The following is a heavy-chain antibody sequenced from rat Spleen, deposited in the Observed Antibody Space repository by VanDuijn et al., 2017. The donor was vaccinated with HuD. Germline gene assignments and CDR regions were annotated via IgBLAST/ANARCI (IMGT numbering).Heavy chain of an antibody. D-gene: IGHD1-12*02. J-gene: IGHJ2*01. Sequence: EVQLQESGPGLVKPSQSLSLTCSVTGYSITSNYWGWIRKFPGNKMEWIGHISYSGSTSYNPSLKSRISITRDTSKNQFFLQLNSVTTEDTATYYCARSPANFITMMVLDYWGQGVMVTVSS. V-gene: IGHV3-1*01. CDR1: GYSITSNY. CDR3: ARSPANFITMMVLDY. CDR2: ISYSGST.